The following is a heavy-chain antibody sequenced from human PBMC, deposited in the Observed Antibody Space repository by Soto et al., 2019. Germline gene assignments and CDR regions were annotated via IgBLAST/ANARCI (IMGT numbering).Heavy chain of an antibody. Sequence: QVQLVQSGTEVKKPGSSVKVSCKTSGGTFSSFPIAWVRQAPGQGREWVGGIIPVLGAPSYAQTFQGRVTITADESTSAAHLELSSLRSDDTDVYFCARDRHYENHTFYYLKYYFDYWGQGTLVTVSS. D-gene: IGHD3-22*01. V-gene: IGHV1-69*01. CDR2: IIPVLGAP. CDR3: ARDRHYENHTFYYLKYYFDY. J-gene: IGHJ4*02. CDR1: GGTFSSFP.